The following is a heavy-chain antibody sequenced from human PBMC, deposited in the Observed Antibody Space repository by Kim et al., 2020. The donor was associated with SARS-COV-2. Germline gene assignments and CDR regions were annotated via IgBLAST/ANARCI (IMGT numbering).Heavy chain of an antibody. CDR2: STGSSTI. J-gene: IGHJ4*02. Sequence: STGSSTIFYADAGDGRFTISRDNAENSLYLQMNSLRDEDTAVYYCATDRTYWGQGTLVTVSS. CDR3: ATDRTY. V-gene: IGHV3-48*02.